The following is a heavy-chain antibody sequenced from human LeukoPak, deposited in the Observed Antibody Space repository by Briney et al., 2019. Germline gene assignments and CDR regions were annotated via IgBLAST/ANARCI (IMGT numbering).Heavy chain of an antibody. D-gene: IGHD2-21*02. V-gene: IGHV1-46*01. CDR2: INPSGGST. CDR3: ARDHEDIVVVTATPYYFDY. J-gene: IGHJ4*02. CDR1: GYTFTSYY. Sequence: ASVKVSCKASGYTFTSYYMHWVRQAPGQGLEWMGIINPSGGSTSYAQKFQGRVTMTRDTSTSTVYMELSSLRSEDTGVYYCARDHEDIVVVTATPYYFDYWGQGTLVTVSS.